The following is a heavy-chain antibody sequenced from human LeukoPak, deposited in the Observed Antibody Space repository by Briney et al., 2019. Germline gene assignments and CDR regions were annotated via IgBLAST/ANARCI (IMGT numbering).Heavy chain of an antibody. D-gene: IGHD4-23*01. CDR3: AIKSYSGNPYFDY. Sequence: SVKVSCKASGGTFSSYAISWVRQAPGQGLEWMGRIIPILGIANYAQKFQGRVTITADKSTSTAYMELSSLRSEDTAMYYCAIKSYSGNPYFDYWGQGTLVTVSS. V-gene: IGHV1-69*04. J-gene: IGHJ4*02. CDR2: IIPILGIA. CDR1: GGTFSSYA.